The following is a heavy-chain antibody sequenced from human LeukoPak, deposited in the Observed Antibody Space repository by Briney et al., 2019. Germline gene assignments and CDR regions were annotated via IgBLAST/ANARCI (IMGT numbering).Heavy chain of an antibody. Sequence: GGSLRLSCAASGFNFSSYWMHWVRQAPGKGLVWVSRINGDGSTTTYADSVTGRFTISRDNAKNTQYLQMNRLGGEDTAVYYCARVSIGAWYFDLWGRGTLVTVSS. CDR1: GFNFSSYW. J-gene: IGHJ2*01. V-gene: IGHV3-74*01. CDR3: ARVSIGAWYFDL. CDR2: INGDGSTT. D-gene: IGHD3-16*01.